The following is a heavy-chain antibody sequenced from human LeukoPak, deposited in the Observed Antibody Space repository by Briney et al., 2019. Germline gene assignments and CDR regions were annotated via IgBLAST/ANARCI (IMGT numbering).Heavy chain of an antibody. V-gene: IGHV3-48*03. CDR2: ISSSDNTI. J-gene: IGHJ3*02. Sequence: GGSLRLSCAGSGFTFSIYEMNWVRQAQGKGLEWVSYISSSDNTIYYADSVRGRFTISRDNAKNSLYLQMNSLRAEDTAVYYCARDDGSRRRYCSGGSCYSGSAFDIWGQGTMVTVSS. D-gene: IGHD2-15*01. CDR1: GFTFSIYE. CDR3: ARDDGSRRRYCSGGSCYSGSAFDI.